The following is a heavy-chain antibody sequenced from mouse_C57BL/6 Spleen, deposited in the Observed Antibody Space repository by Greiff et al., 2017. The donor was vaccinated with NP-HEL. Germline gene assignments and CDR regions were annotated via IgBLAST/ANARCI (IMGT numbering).Heavy chain of an antibody. Sequence: VQGVESGAELVKPGASVKISCKASGYAFSSYWMNWVKQRPGKGLEWIGQIYPGDGDTNYNGKFKGKATLTADKSSSTAYMQLSSLTSEDSAVYFCAHYYGSSWAMDYWGQGTSVTVSS. J-gene: IGHJ4*01. CDR2: IYPGDGDT. CDR3: AHYYGSSWAMDY. V-gene: IGHV1-80*01. D-gene: IGHD1-1*01. CDR1: GYAFSSYW.